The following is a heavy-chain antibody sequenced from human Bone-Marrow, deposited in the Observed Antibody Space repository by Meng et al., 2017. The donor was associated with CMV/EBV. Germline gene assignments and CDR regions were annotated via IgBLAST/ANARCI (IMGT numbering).Heavy chain of an antibody. J-gene: IGHJ5*02. V-gene: IGHV3-30*04. CDR1: GFTFSSYA. CDR3: ARDWRPYCSSTSCYHFWFDP. D-gene: IGHD2-2*01. Sequence: GESLKISCAASGFTFSSYAMHWVRQAPGKGLEWVAVISYDGSNKYYADSVKGRFTISRDNSKNTLYLQMNSLRAEDTAVYYCARDWRPYCSSTSCYHFWFDPWGQGTLVTVSS. CDR2: ISYDGSNK.